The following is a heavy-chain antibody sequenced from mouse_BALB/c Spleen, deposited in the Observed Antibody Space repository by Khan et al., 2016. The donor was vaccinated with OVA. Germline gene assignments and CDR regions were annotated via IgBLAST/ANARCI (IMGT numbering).Heavy chain of an antibody. V-gene: IGHV3-2*02. CDR3: ARTARIKY. CDR2: ISYSGST. Sequence: EVQLQQSGPGLVKPSQSLSLTCTVTGYSITSGYGWNWIRQFPGNKLEWMGYISYSGSTNYNPSLKSRISITRDTSKNQFLLQLNSVTTEDTATYYCARTARIKYWGQGTTLTVSS. D-gene: IGHD1-2*01. CDR1: GYSITSGYG. J-gene: IGHJ2*01.